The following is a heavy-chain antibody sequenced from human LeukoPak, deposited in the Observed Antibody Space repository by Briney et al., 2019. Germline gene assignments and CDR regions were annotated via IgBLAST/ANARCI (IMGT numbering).Heavy chain of an antibody. CDR3: AKERVLAGIGECYFDY. CDR2: IRYDGNNY. CDR1: GFTFSRYG. V-gene: IGHV3-30*02. Sequence: GGSLRLSCATTGFTFSRYGMHWVRQAPGKGLEGVAYIRYDGNNYYYADSLKGRFTNSRHNSKNTLYLQMNGLRAEHTAVYYCAKERVLAGIGECYFDYWGRGTLVTVSS. J-gene: IGHJ4*02. D-gene: IGHD6-19*01.